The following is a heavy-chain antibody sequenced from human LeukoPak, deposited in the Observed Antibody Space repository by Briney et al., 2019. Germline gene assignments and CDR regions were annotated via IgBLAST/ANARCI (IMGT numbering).Heavy chain of an antibody. CDR1: GFTFSSYG. CDR3: AKDVRFLEWLFGN. D-gene: IGHD3-3*01. V-gene: IGHV3-30*18. CDR2: ISYDGSNK. J-gene: IGHJ4*02. Sequence: PGGSLRLSCAASGFTFSSYGMHWVRQAPGKGLEWVAVISYDGSNKYYADSVKGRFTISRDNSKNTLYLQMNSLRAEDTAVYYCAKDVRFLEWLFGNWGQGTLVTVSS.